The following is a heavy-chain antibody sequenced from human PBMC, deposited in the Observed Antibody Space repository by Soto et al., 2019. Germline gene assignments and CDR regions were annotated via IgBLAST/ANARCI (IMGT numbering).Heavy chain of an antibody. CDR1: GYTLTELS. CDR2: FDPEDGDT. Sequence: ASVKVSCKVSGYTLTELSMHWVRQAPGKGLEWMGGFDPEDGDTIYAQKLQGRVTMNEDTSTDTAYMELSSLRSEDTVVYYCATGLGSSNAFDIWGQGTMVTVSS. J-gene: IGHJ3*02. V-gene: IGHV1-24*01. D-gene: IGHD6-6*01. CDR3: ATGLGSSNAFDI.